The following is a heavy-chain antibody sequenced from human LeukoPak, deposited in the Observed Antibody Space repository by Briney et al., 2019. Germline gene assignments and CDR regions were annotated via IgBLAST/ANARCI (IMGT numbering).Heavy chain of an antibody. V-gene: IGHV3-7*04. D-gene: IGHD6-13*01. Sequence: PGGSLRLSCAASGFTFSHDWMSWVRQAPGKGLECVATIKQDGSEKYYLDSVKGRFTISRDDAKNSLYLQMNSLRAEDTAVYFCARAGGSSWYFDYWGQGTLVTVSS. CDR2: IKQDGSEK. CDR3: ARAGGSSWYFDY. CDR1: GFTFSHDW. J-gene: IGHJ4*02.